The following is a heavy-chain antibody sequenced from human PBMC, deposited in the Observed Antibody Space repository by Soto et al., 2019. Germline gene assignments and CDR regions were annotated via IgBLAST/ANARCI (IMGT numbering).Heavy chain of an antibody. D-gene: IGHD6-13*01. CDR1: GFTFSSYA. CDR2: ISGSGGST. V-gene: IGHV3-23*01. CDR3: ATRTSSWSFDY. Sequence: EVQLLESGGGLVQPGGSLRLSCAASGFTFSSYAMSWVRQAPGKGLEWVSAISGSGGSTYYADSVKGRFTFSRDNSKNTLSLQMNSLRAEDTAVYYCATRTSSWSFDYWGQGTLVTVSS. J-gene: IGHJ4*02.